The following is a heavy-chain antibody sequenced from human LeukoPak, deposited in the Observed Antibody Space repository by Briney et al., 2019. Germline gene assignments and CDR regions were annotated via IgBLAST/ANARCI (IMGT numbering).Heavy chain of an antibody. CDR2: ISSSSSYI. J-gene: IGHJ5*02. CDR3: ARVATPSLVVVALGGIDP. CDR1: GFTFSSYG. D-gene: IGHD2-15*01. V-gene: IGHV3-21*01. Sequence: GGSLRLSCAASGFTFSSYGMHWVRQAPGKGLEWVSSISSSSSYIYYADSVKGRFTISRDNAKNSLYLQMNSLRAEDTAVYYCARVATPSLVVVALGGIDPWGQGTLVTVSS.